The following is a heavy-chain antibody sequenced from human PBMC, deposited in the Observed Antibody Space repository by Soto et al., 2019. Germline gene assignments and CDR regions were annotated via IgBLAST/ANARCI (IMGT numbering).Heavy chain of an antibody. D-gene: IGHD3-3*01. V-gene: IGHV1-69*01. CDR3: ARGRTIFGVVNFDY. CDR1: GGTLSNYA. J-gene: IGHJ4*02. CDR2: VIPIFSIM. Sequence: QVQLVQSGAEVKKPGSSVKVSCKASGGTLSNYAIAWVRLAPGQGLEWVGGVIPIFSIMKYAQKFQDRVTFTADDSTNTAYMELSSLTSEDTAVYYCARGRTIFGVVNFDYCGQGSLLTVSS.